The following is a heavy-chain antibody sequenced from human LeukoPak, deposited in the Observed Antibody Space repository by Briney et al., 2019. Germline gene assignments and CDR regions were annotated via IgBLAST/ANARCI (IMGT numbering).Heavy chain of an antibody. D-gene: IGHD6-19*01. Sequence: PGGSLRLSCAASGFTLSTYEMNWVRQAPGKGLEWVSYIDRGTTHYADSVQGRFTISSDNAKNSLYLQMDSLRAEDTAVYFCASRRIAVPGTRAFDYWGQGTLVTVSS. CDR2: IDRGTT. CDR3: ASRRIAVPGTRAFDY. CDR1: GFTLSTYE. V-gene: IGHV3-48*03. J-gene: IGHJ4*02.